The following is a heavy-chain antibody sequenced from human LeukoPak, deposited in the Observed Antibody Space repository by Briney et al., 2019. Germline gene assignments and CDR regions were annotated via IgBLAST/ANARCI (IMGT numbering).Heavy chain of an antibody. CDR2: MNPNCGNT. CDR3: ARGKYYYDSTLGY. V-gene: IGHV1-8*03. D-gene: IGHD3-22*01. J-gene: IGHJ4*02. Sequence: GASVKVSCKASGYTFTSYDINWVRQATGQGLEWMGWMNPNCGNTGYAQKFQGRVTITRNTSISTAYMELSSLRSEDTAVYYCARGKYYYDSTLGYWGQGTLVTVSS. CDR1: GYTFTSYD.